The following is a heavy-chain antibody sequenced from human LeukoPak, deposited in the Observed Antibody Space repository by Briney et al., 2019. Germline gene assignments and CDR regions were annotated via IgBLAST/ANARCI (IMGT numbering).Heavy chain of an antibody. CDR3: ARGYSSSWFVDY. CDR2: INAGNGNT. D-gene: IGHD6-13*01. V-gene: IGHV1-3*01. J-gene: IGHJ4*02. CDR1: GGTFSSYA. Sequence: ASVKVSCKASGGTFSSYAISWVRQAPGQRLEWMGWINAGNGNTKYSQKFQGRVTITRDTSASTAYMELSSLRSEDTAVYYCARGYSSSWFVDYWGQGTLVTVSS.